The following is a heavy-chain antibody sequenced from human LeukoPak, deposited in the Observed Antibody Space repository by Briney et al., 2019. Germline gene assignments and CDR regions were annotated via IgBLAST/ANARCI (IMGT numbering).Heavy chain of an antibody. J-gene: IGHJ4*02. CDR3: ARGGNWPDY. V-gene: IGHV3-7*01. D-gene: IGHD1-1*01. CDR1: GFTFSSHW. Sequence: GSLRLSCAASGFTFSSHWMSWVRQAPGKGLEWVANIKQDGSDKYYVDSVKGRFTISRDDAKSSLYLQMNSLRAEDTAVYYCARGGNWPDYWGQGTLVTVSS. CDR2: IKQDGSDK.